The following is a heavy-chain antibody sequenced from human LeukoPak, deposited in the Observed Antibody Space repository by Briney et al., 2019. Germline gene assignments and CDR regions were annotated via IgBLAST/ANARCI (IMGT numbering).Heavy chain of an antibody. Sequence: SETLSLTCTVSGGSISSYYWSWIRQPAGKGLEWVGRIYTSGSTNYNPSLKSRVTMSVDTSKNQFSLKLSSVTAADTAVYYCARDQSEAYSSSPGDGYYYYMDVWGKGTTVTVSS. D-gene: IGHD6-6*01. CDR2: IYTSGST. V-gene: IGHV4-4*07. CDR1: GGSISSYY. CDR3: ARDQSEAYSSSPGDGYYYYMDV. J-gene: IGHJ6*03.